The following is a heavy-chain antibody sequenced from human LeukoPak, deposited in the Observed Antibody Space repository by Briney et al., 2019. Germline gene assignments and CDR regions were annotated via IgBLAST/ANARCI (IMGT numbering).Heavy chain of an antibody. CDR2: ISACNGNT. CDR1: GYTFTSYG. CDR3: ARESGGVAVAGTPWFDP. J-gene: IGHJ5*02. Sequence: ASVKVSCKASGYTFTSYGISWVRQAPGQGLEWMGWISACNGNTSYAQKLQGRVTMTTDTSTSTAYMELRSLRSDDTAVYYCARESGGVAVAGTPWFDPWGQGTLVTVSS. D-gene: IGHD6-19*01. V-gene: IGHV1-18*01.